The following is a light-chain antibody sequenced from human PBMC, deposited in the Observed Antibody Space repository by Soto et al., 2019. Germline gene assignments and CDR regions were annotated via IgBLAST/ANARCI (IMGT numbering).Light chain of an antibody. CDR3: SSFTSRGTYV. V-gene: IGLV2-14*01. Sequence: QSALTPPASVSGSAGQSITISCTGTSNDVGGYNYVSWYQQHPGKAPKVMIYEVTYRPSGVSNRFSGSKSGNTASLTISGLQAEDEADYYCSSFTSRGTYVFGTGTKLTVL. CDR1: SNDVGGYNY. J-gene: IGLJ1*01. CDR2: EVT.